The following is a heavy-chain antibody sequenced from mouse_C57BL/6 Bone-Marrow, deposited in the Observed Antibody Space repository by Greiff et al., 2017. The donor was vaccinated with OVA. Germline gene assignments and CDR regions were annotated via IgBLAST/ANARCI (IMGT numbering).Heavy chain of an antibody. D-gene: IGHD2-3*01. CDR1: GYTFTSYT. Sequence: VKVVASGAELARPGASVKMSCKASGYTFTSYTMHWVKQRPGQGLEWIGYINPSSGYTKYNQKFKDKATLTADKSSSTAYMQLSSLTSEDSAVYYCARSGDGHYWGQGTTLTVSS. V-gene: IGHV1-4*01. J-gene: IGHJ2*01. CDR2: INPSSGYT. CDR3: ARSGDGHY.